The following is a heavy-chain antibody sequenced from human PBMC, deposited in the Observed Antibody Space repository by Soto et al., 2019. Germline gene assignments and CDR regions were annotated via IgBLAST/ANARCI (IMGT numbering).Heavy chain of an antibody. CDR1: GYTFTSYG. CDR3: ARVVVRGLDKIYPSTDYYYMDV. D-gene: IGHD3-10*01. CDR2: ISAYNGNT. Sequence: ASVKVSCKASGYTFTSYGISWVRQAPGQGLEWMGWISAYNGNTNYAQKLQGRVTMTTDTSTSTAYMELRSLRSDDTAVYYCARVVVRGLDKIYPSTDYYYMDVWGKGTTVTVSS. V-gene: IGHV1-18*01. J-gene: IGHJ6*03.